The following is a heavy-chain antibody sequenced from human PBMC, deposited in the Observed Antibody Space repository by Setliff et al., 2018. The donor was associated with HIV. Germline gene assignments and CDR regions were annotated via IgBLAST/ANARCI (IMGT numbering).Heavy chain of an antibody. V-gene: IGHV1-69*06. Sequence: GASVKVSCKASGGTFSSYAISWVRQAPGQGLEWMGRIIPIFGTVNYAQKFQGRVTITADKSTSTAYMELSSLRSEDTAVYYCARNPQPTGTPDYYYYYYMDVWGKGTTVTVSS. J-gene: IGHJ6*03. CDR3: ARNPQPTGTPDYYYYYYMDV. CDR1: GGTFSSYA. CDR2: IIPIFGTV. D-gene: IGHD1-1*01.